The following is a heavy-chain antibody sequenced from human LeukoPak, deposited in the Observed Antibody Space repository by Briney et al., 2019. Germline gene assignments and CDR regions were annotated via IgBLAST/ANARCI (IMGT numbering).Heavy chain of an antibody. CDR2: IRSGAGST. V-gene: IGHV3-23*01. CDR1: GFTFSSFG. CDR3: VKVAKYYYGSETYYFFEH. J-gene: IGHJ4*02. D-gene: IGHD3-10*01. Sequence: GGSLRLSCAASGFTFSSFGVSWVRQVPGKGLEWVSSIRSGAGSTYYADSVKGRFTISRDNAKNSLYLQMNSLRVEDTAIYYCVKVAKYYYGSETYYFFEHWGQGTPVTASS.